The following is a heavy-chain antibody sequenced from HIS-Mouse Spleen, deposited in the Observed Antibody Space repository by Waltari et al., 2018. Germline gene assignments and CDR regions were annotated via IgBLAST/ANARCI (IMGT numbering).Heavy chain of an antibody. Sequence: QVQLVESGGGVVQPGRSLRLSCAASGFTFSSYAMHWVRQAPGKGLEWVAVISYDGSNKYYADSVKGRFTISRDNSKNTLYLQMNSLRAEDTAVYYCARASVVGSGHFDYWGQGTLVTVSS. CDR2: ISYDGSNK. D-gene: IGHD6-19*01. V-gene: IGHV3-30-3*01. CDR3: ARASVVGSGHFDY. J-gene: IGHJ4*02. CDR1: GFTFSSYA.